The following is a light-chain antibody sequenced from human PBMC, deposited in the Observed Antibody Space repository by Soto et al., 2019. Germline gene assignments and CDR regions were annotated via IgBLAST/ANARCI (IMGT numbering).Light chain of an antibody. J-gene: IGKJ1*01. CDR2: DAS. CDR3: QQYGSYSWT. V-gene: IGKV1-5*01. Sequence: DIQMTQSPSTLSASVGDRVTLTCRASQSVSVWLAWYQQKPGKAPKLLSYDASSLEDGVPSRFSVSGSGTEFTLTISNLQPDDFATYYCQQYGSYSWTFGQGTKVEI. CDR1: QSVSVW.